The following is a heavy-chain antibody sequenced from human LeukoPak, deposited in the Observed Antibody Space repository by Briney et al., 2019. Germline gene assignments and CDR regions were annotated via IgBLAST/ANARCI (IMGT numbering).Heavy chain of an antibody. D-gene: IGHD3-22*01. Sequence: GGFLRLSCAASGFAFNKYWMHWVRQTPGKGLVLVSRKNGDGSTTSYADSVKGGFTISRDNAKNTLYLQMSSLRAEDTAVYYCATGNYYDSRGYYTFGHWGQGTLVTVSS. CDR2: KNGDGSTT. CDR1: GFAFNKYW. V-gene: IGHV3-74*01. J-gene: IGHJ4*02. CDR3: ATGNYYDSRGYYTFGH.